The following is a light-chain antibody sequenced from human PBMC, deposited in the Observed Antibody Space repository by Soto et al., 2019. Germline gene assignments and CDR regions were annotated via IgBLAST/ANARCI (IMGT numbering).Light chain of an antibody. CDR2: RTS. V-gene: IGKV1-5*03. J-gene: IGKJ1*01. CDR1: HSVSPW. Sequence: DIRMTQSPSTLSASVGGRVTITCRASHSVSPWLAWYQQKPGKAPKLLIYRTSSLQNGVPARFSGRGSGTDFFITISTLQPDDFATYYCQQYSSSSTFGQGTRVELK. CDR3: QQYSSSST.